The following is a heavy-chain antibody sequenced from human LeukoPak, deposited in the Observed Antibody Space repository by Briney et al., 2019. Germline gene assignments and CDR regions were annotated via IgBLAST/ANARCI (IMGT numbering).Heavy chain of an antibody. Sequence: ASVKVSCKTSGYTFSSYYMHWVRQAPGQGLEWMGIINPSGGSTTYAQRFQGRVTMTRDMSTSTVYMELSSLRSDDTAVYYCARDLSQLPGSYCLCYWGQGTLVAVSS. D-gene: IGHD1-26*01. CDR3: ARDLSQLPGSYCLCY. CDR2: INPSGGST. CDR1: GYTFSSYY. V-gene: IGHV1-46*01. J-gene: IGHJ4*02.